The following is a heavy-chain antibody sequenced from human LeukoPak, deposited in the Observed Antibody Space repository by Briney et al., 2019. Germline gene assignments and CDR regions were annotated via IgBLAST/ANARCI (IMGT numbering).Heavy chain of an antibody. CDR3: AKDYSTASTYDLWSDEGYMDV. Sequence: GGSLRLSCAASGFTVSSNYMSWVRQAPGKGLEWVSVIYSGGSTYYADSVKGRFTISRDNSKNTLYLQMNSLRAEDTAVYYCAKDYSTASTYDLWSDEGYMDVWGKGTTVTVSS. V-gene: IGHV3-53*01. CDR1: GFTVSSNY. J-gene: IGHJ6*03. D-gene: IGHD3-3*01. CDR2: IYSGGST.